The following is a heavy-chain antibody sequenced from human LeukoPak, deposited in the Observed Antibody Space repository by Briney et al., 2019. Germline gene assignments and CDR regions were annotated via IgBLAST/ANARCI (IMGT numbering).Heavy chain of an antibody. CDR2: IWYDGSNK. J-gene: IGHJ4*01. V-gene: IGHV3-33*01. CDR3: AREVEAEREFDY. Sequence: QPGRSLRLSCAASGFTFSSYGMHWVRQAPGKGLEWVAVIWYDGSNKYYADSVKGRFTISRDNSKNTLYLQMNSLRAEDTAVYYCAREVEAEREFDYWGQGNLVTVSS. CDR1: GFTFSSYG.